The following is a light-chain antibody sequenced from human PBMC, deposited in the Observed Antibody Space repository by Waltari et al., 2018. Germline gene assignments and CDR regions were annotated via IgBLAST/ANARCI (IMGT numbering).Light chain of an antibody. V-gene: IGKV4-1*01. CDR2: WAS. Sequence: DIVMTQSPDSLAVSLGERATINCKSSQSVLYSSNSKNYLAWYQQKPGQPPKLLLYWASTRESGVPDRFSGSGSWTDFTLTISSLQAEDVAVYYCQQYYTTMWAFGQGTKVEIK. J-gene: IGKJ1*01. CDR1: QSVLYSSNSKNY. CDR3: QQYYTTMWA.